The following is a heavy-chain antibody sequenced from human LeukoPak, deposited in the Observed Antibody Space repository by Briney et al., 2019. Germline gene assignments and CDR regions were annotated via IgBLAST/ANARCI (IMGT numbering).Heavy chain of an antibody. Sequence: SVKVSCKASGYTFTSYDINWVREATGQGLEWVGGLNPNSGNTDYAQKFQGRVTITRNTSISTAYMELSSLRSEDTAVYYCARPMVRGPDMAFDIWGQGTMVTVSS. CDR3: ARPMVRGPDMAFDI. CDR2: LNPNSGNT. J-gene: IGHJ3*02. CDR1: GYTFTSYD. D-gene: IGHD3-10*01. V-gene: IGHV1-8*03.